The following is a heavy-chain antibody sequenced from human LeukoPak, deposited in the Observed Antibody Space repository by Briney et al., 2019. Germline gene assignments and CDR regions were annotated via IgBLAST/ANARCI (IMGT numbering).Heavy chain of an antibody. Sequence: GRSLRLSCAASAFSFSSYGMHWVRQAPGKGLEWVSGTSAGDGSRHYADSVKGRFTISRDNFKNTLYLQMNSLRAEDTAVYYCAKTLGSGGFFFAFDIWGQGTMVTVSS. V-gene: IGHV3-23*01. CDR2: TSAGDGSR. J-gene: IGHJ3*02. CDR3: AKTLGSGGFFFAFDI. D-gene: IGHD2-15*01. CDR1: AFSFSSYG.